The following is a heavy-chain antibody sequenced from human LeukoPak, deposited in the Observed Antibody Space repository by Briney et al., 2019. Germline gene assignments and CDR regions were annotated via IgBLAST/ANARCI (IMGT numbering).Heavy chain of an antibody. D-gene: IGHD3-3*01. CDR3: ARAITIFGVVIREVDY. Sequence: GGSLRLSCAASGFTFSSYSMNWVRQAPGKGREWVSSISSSSSYIYYADSVKGRFTISRDNAKNSLYLQMNSLRAEDTAVYYCARAITIFGVVIREVDYWGQGTLVTVSS. CDR2: ISSSSSYI. CDR1: GFTFSSYS. V-gene: IGHV3-21*01. J-gene: IGHJ4*02.